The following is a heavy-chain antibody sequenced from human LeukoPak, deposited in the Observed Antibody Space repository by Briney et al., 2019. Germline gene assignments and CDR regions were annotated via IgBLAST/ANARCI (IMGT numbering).Heavy chain of an antibody. CDR2: IYSSGST. Sequence: SETLSLTCNVSGGSISGYYWSWIRQPPGKGLEWIGYIYSSGSTNYNPSLKSRVTISVDTSKNQFSLKLSSVTAADTAVYYCAGDFDAGIQAYFYYLDVLGKGTKATISS. D-gene: IGHD2-21*01. CDR3: AGDFDAGIQAYFYYLDV. CDR1: GGSISGYY. J-gene: IGHJ6*03. V-gene: IGHV4-59*01.